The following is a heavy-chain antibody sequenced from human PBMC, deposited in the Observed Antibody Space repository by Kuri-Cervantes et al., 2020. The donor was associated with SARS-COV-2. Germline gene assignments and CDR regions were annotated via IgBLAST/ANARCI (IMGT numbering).Heavy chain of an antibody. J-gene: IGHJ4*02. CDR1: GFTFSSYA. Sequence: GGSLRLSCAASGFTFSSYAMSWVRQAPGKGLEWVSVIYSGGSTYYADSVKGRFTISRDNSKNTLYLQMNSLRAEDTAVYYCARDRSTHYFDYWGQGTLVTVSS. CDR2: IYSGGST. CDR3: ARDRSTHYFDY. V-gene: IGHV3-66*02.